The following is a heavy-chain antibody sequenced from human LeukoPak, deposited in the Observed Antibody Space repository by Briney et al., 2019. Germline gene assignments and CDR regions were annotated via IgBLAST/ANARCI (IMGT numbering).Heavy chain of an antibody. D-gene: IGHD3-22*01. CDR1: GITFSNAW. V-gene: IGHV3-15*01. Sequence: GGSLRLSCAASGITFSNAWMSWVRQAPGKGLEWVGRIKSKTDGGTTDYAAPVKGRFTISRDDSKNTLYLQMNSLKTEDTAVYYCTAETYYYDSSGSYRDYWGQGTLVTVSS. J-gene: IGHJ4*02. CDR3: TAETYYYDSSGSYRDY. CDR2: IKSKTDGGTT.